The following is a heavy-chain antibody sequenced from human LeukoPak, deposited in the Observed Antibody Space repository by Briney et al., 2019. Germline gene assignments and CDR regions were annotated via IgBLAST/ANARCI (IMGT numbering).Heavy chain of an antibody. CDR1: GFTFSNYA. J-gene: IGHJ4*02. D-gene: IGHD4-17*01. Sequence: GGSLRLSCAASGFTFSNYAMNWVRQAPGKGLEWVSGISESGGNTFYADSVKGRFTISRDNSKNTLYLQMNSLRAEDTAVYYCAKDRATVTTDYFDYWGQGTLVTVSS. CDR3: AKDRATVTTDYFDY. CDR2: ISESGGNT. V-gene: IGHV3-23*01.